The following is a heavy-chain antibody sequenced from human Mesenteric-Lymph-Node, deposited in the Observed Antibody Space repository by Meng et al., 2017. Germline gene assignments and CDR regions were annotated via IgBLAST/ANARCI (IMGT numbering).Heavy chain of an antibody. CDR3: ARGCSGYYWYY. J-gene: IGHJ4*02. V-gene: IGHV4-59*01. D-gene: IGHD5-12*01. CDR2: IYYSGST. CDR1: GGSISSYY. Sequence: GSLRLSCTVSGGSISSYYWSWIRQPPGKGLEWIGYIYYSGSTNYNPSLKSRVTISVDTSKNQFSLKLSSVTAADTAVYYCARGCSGYYWYYWGQGTLVTVSS.